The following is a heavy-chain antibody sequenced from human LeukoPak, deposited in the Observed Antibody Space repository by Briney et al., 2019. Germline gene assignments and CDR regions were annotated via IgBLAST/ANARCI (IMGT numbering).Heavy chain of an antibody. D-gene: IGHD6-13*01. CDR3: ARSTAYSSSWFYYYYNYMDV. J-gene: IGHJ6*03. CDR1: GYTFTSSG. V-gene: IGHV1-8*01. Sequence: ASVKVSCKASGYTFTSSGINWVRQATGQGLEWMGWMNPSSGNTGYAQKFQGRVTMTRNTSISTAYMELSSLRSEDTAVYYCARSTAYSSSWFYYYYNYMDVWGKGTTVTVSS. CDR2: MNPSSGNT.